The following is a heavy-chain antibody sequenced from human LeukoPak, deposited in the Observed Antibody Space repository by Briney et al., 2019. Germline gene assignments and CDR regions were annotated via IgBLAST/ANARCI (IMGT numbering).Heavy chain of an antibody. D-gene: IGHD6-19*01. CDR1: GYTFTSYD. V-gene: IGHV1-8*01. CDR3: AREGIAVAGKDY. Sequence: ASVKVSCKASGYTFTSYDINWVRQATGQGLEWMGWMNPNSGNTGYAQKFQGRVTMTRNTSISTAYMELSSLRSEDTAVYYCAREGIAVAGKDYWGQGTLVTVSS. J-gene: IGHJ4*02. CDR2: MNPNSGNT.